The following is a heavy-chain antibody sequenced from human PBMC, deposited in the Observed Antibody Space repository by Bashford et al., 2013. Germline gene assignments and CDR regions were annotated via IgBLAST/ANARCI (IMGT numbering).Heavy chain of an antibody. D-gene: IGHD4-17*01. CDR1: GFTFTSSA. Sequence: ASVKVSCKASGFTFTSSAVQWVRQAPGQGLEWMGWINPNSGGTNYAQKFQGWVTMTRDTSISTAYMELSRLRSDDTAVYYCAREGDYGGAFDIWGQGTMVTVSS. V-gene: IGHV1-2*04. CDR3: AREGDYGGAFDI. J-gene: IGHJ3*02. CDR2: INPNSGGT.